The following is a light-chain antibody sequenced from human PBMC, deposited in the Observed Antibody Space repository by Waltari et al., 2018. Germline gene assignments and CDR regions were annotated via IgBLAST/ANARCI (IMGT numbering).Light chain of an antibody. Sequence: EIVLTQSSGTLSLSAGGRATLSCRASQSVRGTLAWYQQKPGQPPRLLIYAASIRATGIPDRFSGSGSGTDFTLTISRLEPEDFAVYYCQHYVRLPVTFGQGTKVEIK. CDR3: QHYVRLPVT. CDR2: AAS. V-gene: IGKV3-20*01. J-gene: IGKJ1*01. CDR1: QSVRGT.